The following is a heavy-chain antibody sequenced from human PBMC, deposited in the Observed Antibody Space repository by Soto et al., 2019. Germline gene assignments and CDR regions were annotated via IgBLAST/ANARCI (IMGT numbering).Heavy chain of an antibody. CDR3: ARRFTMIVVVNDDAFDI. D-gene: IGHD3-22*01. CDR1: GGSISSSSYY. V-gene: IGHV4-39*01. Sequence: PSETLSLTCTVSGGSISSSSYYWGWIRQPPGKGLEWIGSIYYSGSTYYNPSLKSRVTISVDTSKNQFSLKLSSVTAADTAVYYCARRFTMIVVVNDDAFDIWGQGTMVTVSS. J-gene: IGHJ3*02. CDR2: IYYSGST.